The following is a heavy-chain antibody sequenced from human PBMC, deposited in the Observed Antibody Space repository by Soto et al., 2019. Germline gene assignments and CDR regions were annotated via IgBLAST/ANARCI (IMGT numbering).Heavy chain of an antibody. CDR1: GFIFSTYL. Sequence: QVQLVESGGGVVQPGRSLRLSCAASGFIFSTYLMHWVRQAPGKGLEWVAVTSYDGNTQNRYYADSVKGRFTISRDNSKNTVYLQMNSLGTEDTALYYCVGEGRVSTPHDAFDIWGQGTMVTVSS. CDR3: VGEGRVSTPHDAFDI. V-gene: IGHV3-30-3*01. D-gene: IGHD2-2*01. CDR2: TSYDGNTQNR. J-gene: IGHJ3*02.